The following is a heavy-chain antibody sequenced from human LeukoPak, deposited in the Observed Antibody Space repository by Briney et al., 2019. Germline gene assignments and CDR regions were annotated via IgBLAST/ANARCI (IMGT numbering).Heavy chain of an antibody. Sequence: SQTLSLTCAISGDSVSSNSAGWNWTRQSPSRGLEWLGRTYYRSKWYNDYAVSVKGRITINPDTSKNQFSLQLNSVTPEDTAVYYCARGGGSFDYWGQGTLVTVSS. CDR1: GDSVSSNSAG. J-gene: IGHJ4*02. CDR3: ARGGGSFDY. D-gene: IGHD1-26*01. CDR2: TYYRSKWYN. V-gene: IGHV6-1*01.